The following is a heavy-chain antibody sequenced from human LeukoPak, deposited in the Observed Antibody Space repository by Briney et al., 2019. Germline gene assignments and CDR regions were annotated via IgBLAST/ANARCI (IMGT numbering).Heavy chain of an antibody. CDR1: DYSISSGYY. D-gene: IGHD3-10*01. CDR2: IYHSGST. CDR3: ARTKGTLVRGSFDY. Sequence: SETLSLTCAVSDYSISSGYYWGWIRQPPGKGLEWIVSIYHSGSTYYNPSLKSRVTISADTSKNEFSLKVTSVTAADTAVYYCARTKGTLVRGSFDYWGQGILVTVSS. V-gene: IGHV4-38-2*01. J-gene: IGHJ4*02.